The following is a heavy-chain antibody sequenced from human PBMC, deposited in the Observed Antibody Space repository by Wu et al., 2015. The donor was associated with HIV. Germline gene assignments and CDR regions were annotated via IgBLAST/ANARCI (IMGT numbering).Heavy chain of an antibody. CDR2: INPNSGGT. V-gene: IGHV1-2*02. J-gene: IGHJ4*02. CDR3: ARGGGSDWSVGYYFDY. D-gene: IGHD6-19*01. CDR1: GYTFTAYY. Sequence: QVQLVQSGAEVKKLGASVKVSCKASGYTFTAYYMHWVRQAPGQGLEWMGWINPNSGGTNYAQKFQDRVTMTRDTSISTAYMELSRLRSDDTAVYYCARGGGSDWSVGYYFDYWGQGTLVTVSS.